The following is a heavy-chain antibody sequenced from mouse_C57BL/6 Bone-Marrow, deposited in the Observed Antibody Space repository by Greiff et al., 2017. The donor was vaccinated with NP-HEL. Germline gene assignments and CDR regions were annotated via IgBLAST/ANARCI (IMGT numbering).Heavy chain of an antibody. D-gene: IGHD1-1*01. CDR2: FYPGSGSI. CDR3: ARHEGLLPSMDY. CDR1: GYTFTEYT. V-gene: IGHV1-62-2*01. J-gene: IGHJ4*01. Sequence: VQRVESGAELVKPGASVKLSCKASGYTFTEYTIHWVKQRSGQGLEWIGWFYPGSGSIKYNEKFKDKATLTADKSSSTVYMGLSRLTSEDSSVYFCARHEGLLPSMDYWGQGTSVTVSS.